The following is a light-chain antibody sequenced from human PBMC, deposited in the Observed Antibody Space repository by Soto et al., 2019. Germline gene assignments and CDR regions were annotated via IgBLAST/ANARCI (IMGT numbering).Light chain of an antibody. J-gene: IGKJ4*01. CDR1: QSISSY. CDR2: AAS. V-gene: IGKV1-39*01. Sequence: DIQMTHSPSSVSASVGDRVTITCLASQSISSYLNWYQQKPGKAPKLLIYAASTLQSGVPSRFSGSGSGTDFTLTISCLQSEDFATYYCQQYYSYPLTFGGGTKVDIK. CDR3: QQYYSYPLT.